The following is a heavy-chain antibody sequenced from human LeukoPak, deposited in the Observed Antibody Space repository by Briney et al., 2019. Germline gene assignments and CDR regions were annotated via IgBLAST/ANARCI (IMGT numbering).Heavy chain of an antibody. V-gene: IGHV1-2*02. CDR1: GYTFTGYY. Sequence: ASVKVSCKASGYTFTGYYMHWVRQAPGQGLEWMGWINPNSGGTNYAQKFQGRVTMTRDTSISTAYMELSSLRSEDTAVYYCAAEIGGGVYWGQGTLVTVSS. CDR3: AAEIGGGVY. D-gene: IGHD3-16*01. CDR2: INPNSGGT. J-gene: IGHJ4*02.